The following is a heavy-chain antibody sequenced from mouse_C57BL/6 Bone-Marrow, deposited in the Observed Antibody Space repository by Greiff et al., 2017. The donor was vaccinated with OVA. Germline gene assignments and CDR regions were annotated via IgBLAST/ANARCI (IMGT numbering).Heavy chain of an antibody. CDR3: ANYGSRRAY. J-gene: IGHJ3*01. V-gene: IGHV1-42*01. CDR2: INPSTGGT. CDR1: GYSFTGYY. D-gene: IGHD1-1*01. Sequence: EVQGVESGPELVKPGASVKISCKASGYSFTGYYMNWVKQSPEKSLEWIGEINPSTGGTTYNQKFKAKATLTVDKSSSTAYMQLKSLTSEDSAVYYCANYGSRRAYWGQGTLVTVSA.